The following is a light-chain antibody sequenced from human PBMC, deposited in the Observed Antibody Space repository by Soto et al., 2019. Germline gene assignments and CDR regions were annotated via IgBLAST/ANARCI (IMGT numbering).Light chain of an antibody. CDR2: GVS. CDR3: QQYGSSPPYT. CDR1: QSVSSSY. V-gene: IGKV3-20*01. J-gene: IGKJ2*01. Sequence: EIVLTQSPGTLSLSPGERATLSCRPSQSVSSSYLAWYQQKPGQAPRLLIYGVSSRATGIPDRFSGSGSGTDFTLTISRLEPEDFAVYYCQQYGSSPPYTFGQGTKLEIK.